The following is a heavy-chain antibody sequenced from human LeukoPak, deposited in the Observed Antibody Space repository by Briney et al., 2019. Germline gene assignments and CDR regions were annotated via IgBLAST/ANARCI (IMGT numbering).Heavy chain of an antibody. CDR2: LHPDGSIT. CDR3: VRFYESGSRSWFDP. J-gene: IGHJ5*01. CDR1: GFTFSSYW. Sequence: QPGGSLRLSCVASGFTFSSYWMHWVRQAPGKGLVCVSNLHPDGSITAYADSVKGRVTISRENARNTMYLHMNSLRVEDTAVYYCVRFYESGSRSWFDPWGQGTLVTVSS. V-gene: IGHV3-74*01. D-gene: IGHD3-10*01.